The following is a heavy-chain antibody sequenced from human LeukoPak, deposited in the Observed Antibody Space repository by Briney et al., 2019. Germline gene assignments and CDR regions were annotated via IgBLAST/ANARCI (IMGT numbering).Heavy chain of an antibody. J-gene: IGHJ4*02. Sequence: GGSLRLSCAASGFTFSSYAMSWVRHAPGKGLEWVSAISGSGGSTYYADSVKGRFTISRDNSKNTLYLQMNSLRAEDTAVYYCAKADILTGYPSFDYWGQGTLVTVSS. CDR1: GFTFSSYA. V-gene: IGHV3-23*01. CDR3: AKADILTGYPSFDY. D-gene: IGHD3-9*01. CDR2: ISGSGGST.